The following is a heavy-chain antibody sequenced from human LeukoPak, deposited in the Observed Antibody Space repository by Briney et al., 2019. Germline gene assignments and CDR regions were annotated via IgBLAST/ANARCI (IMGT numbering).Heavy chain of an antibody. V-gene: IGHV4-59*01. J-gene: IGHJ4*02. CDR2: IYYSGST. D-gene: IGHD3-3*01. CDR3: ARGVYYDFWSGYTQSVYYFDY. CDR1: GGSISSYY. Sequence: SETLSLTCTVSGGSISSYYWSWIRQPPGKGLEWIGYIYYSGSTNYNPSLKSRVTISVDTSKNQFSLKLSSVTAADTAVYYCARGVYYDFWSGYTQSVYYFDYWGQGTLVTVSS.